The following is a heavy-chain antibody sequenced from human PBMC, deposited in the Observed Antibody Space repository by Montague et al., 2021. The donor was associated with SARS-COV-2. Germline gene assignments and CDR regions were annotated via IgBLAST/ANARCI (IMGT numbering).Heavy chain of an antibody. J-gene: IGHJ5*01. CDR2: INNSGST. Sequence: TLSLTCTVLGWCISSAGRYCRWLHQTPRKRLYWVGRINNSGSTNYKPSLKSRVTISVDTSKNQFSLKLSSVTAADTAVYYCARELVVVAARGTNWFDPGGKGTLVTVSS. CDR3: ARELVVVAARGTNWFDP. D-gene: IGHD2-15*01. V-gene: IGHV4-61*02. CDR1: GWCISSAGRY.